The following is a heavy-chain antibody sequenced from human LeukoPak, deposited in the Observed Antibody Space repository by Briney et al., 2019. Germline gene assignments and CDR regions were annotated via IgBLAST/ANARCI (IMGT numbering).Heavy chain of an antibody. D-gene: IGHD2-2*01. J-gene: IGHJ4*02. CDR2: ISGSSGST. V-gene: IGHV3-23*01. Sequence: GGSLRLSCAASRFTISSYAMSWVRQAPGKGLEWVSGISGSSGSTYYADSVKGRFTIARDKSKNTLFLQMNSLRAEDTAVYYCAHGAMYQLDYWGQGTLVTVSS. CDR1: RFTISSYA. CDR3: AHGAMYQLDY.